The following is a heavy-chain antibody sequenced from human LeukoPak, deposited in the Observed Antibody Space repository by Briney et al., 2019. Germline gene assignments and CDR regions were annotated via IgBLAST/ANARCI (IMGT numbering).Heavy chain of an antibody. Sequence: GESLKISCKGSGYSFTSYWIGWVRQMPGKGLEWMGILYPGDSDTRYSPSFQGQVTISADKSISTAYLQWSSLKASDTAMYYCARIRLVGSSRDRFDYWGQGTLVTVSS. V-gene: IGHV5-51*01. CDR1: GYSFTSYW. D-gene: IGHD6-13*01. CDR3: ARIRLVGSSRDRFDY. J-gene: IGHJ4*02. CDR2: LYPGDSDT.